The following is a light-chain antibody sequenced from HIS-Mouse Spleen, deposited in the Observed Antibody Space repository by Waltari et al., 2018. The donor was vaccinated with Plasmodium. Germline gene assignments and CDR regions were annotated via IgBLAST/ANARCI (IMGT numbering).Light chain of an antibody. CDR3: QQYGSSPIT. CDR1: QSVSSSY. V-gene: IGKV3-20*01. CDR2: GAS. Sequence: EIVLTQSPGTLSLSPGERATLSCRASQSVSSSYLAWYQQNPGQAPRRLIRGASSRATGIPDRFSGSGSGTDFTLTISRLEPEDFAVYYCQQYGSSPITFGQGTRLEIK. J-gene: IGKJ5*01.